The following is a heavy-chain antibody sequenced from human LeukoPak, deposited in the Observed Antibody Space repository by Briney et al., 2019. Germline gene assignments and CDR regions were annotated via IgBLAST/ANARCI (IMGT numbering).Heavy chain of an antibody. D-gene: IGHD3-16*01. V-gene: IGHV3-7*01. J-gene: IGHJ6*02. Sequence: GGSLRLSCAASGFTFSDSWMSWVRQAPGKGLEWVANMNQDGSEKDYVDSVKGRFTISRDNARNSLYLQMGSLRAEDAAVYYCATYTHWVAGDVWGQGTTVTVS. CDR1: GFTFSDSW. CDR2: MNQDGSEK. CDR3: ATYTHWVAGDV.